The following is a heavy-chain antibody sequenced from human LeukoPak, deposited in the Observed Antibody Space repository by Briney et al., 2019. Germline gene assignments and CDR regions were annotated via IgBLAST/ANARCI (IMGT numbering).Heavy chain of an antibody. CDR2: IYYSGST. D-gene: IGHD2-15*01. CDR3: AREVRGSGGSRYYGMDV. Sequence: PSETLSLTCTVSGGSISSYYWSWIRQPPGKGLEWIGYIYYSGSTNYNPSLKSRVTISVDTSKNQFSLKLSSVTAADTAVYYCAREVRGSGGSRYYGMDVWGQGTTVTVPS. J-gene: IGHJ6*02. V-gene: IGHV4-59*12. CDR1: GGSISSYY.